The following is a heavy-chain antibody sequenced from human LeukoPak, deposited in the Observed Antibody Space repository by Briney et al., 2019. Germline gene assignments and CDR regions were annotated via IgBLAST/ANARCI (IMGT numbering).Heavy chain of an antibody. CDR3: VIVVPAAMAFDP. V-gene: IGHV1-69*04. J-gene: IGHJ5*02. CDR2: IIPILGIA. Sequence: GASVKVSCKASGYTFTSYDINWVRQATGQGLEWMGRIIPILGIANYAQKFQGRVTITADKSTSTAYMELSSLRSEDTAVYYCVIVVPAAMAFDPWGQGTLVTVSS. CDR1: GYTFTSYD. D-gene: IGHD2-2*01.